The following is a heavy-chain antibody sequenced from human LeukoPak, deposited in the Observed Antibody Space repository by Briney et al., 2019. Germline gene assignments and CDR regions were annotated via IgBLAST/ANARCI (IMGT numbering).Heavy chain of an antibody. CDR1: GGSIRGYH. V-gene: IGHV4-59*01. Sequence: SETLSLTCTVFGGSIRGYHWSWIRQPPGKGLEWIGHFYYSGSTNFNPSLKSRVTISGDTSKNQFSLKVISVTAVDTAVYYCARDLVKEKPSGGFYYYGMDVWGQGTTVTVSS. D-gene: IGHD1-26*01. J-gene: IGHJ6*02. CDR3: ARDLVKEKPSGGFYYYGMDV. CDR2: FYYSGST.